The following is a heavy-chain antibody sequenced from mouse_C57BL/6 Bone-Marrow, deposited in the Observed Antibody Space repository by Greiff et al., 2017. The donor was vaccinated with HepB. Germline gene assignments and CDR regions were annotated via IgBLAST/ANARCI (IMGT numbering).Heavy chain of an antibody. Sequence: QLQQPGAELVKPGASVKLSCKASGYTFTSYWMQWVKQRPGQGLEWIGEIDPSDSYTNYNQKFKGKATLTVDTTSSTDYMQLSSLTSEDSAVYYCARMVRYFDYWGQGTTLTVSS. CDR3: ARMVRYFDY. D-gene: IGHD2-2*01. CDR1: GYTFTSYW. J-gene: IGHJ2*01. CDR2: IDPSDSYT. V-gene: IGHV1-50*01.